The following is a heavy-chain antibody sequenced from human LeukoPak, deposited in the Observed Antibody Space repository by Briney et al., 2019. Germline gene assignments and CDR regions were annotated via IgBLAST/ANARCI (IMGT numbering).Heavy chain of an antibody. J-gene: IGHJ6*03. CDR3: ARHIGGGIEDMDV. Sequence: PSETLSLTCTVSGGSIGTYYWSWIRQSPGKGLEWIGYIYVTGTTRYNPYLQSRVTISVDTSRNQFFLQMSSVTAADTAVYYCARHIGGGIEDMDVWGKGIKVAVSS. D-gene: IGHD3-16*02. CDR2: IYVTGTT. CDR1: GGSIGTYY. V-gene: IGHV4-59*08.